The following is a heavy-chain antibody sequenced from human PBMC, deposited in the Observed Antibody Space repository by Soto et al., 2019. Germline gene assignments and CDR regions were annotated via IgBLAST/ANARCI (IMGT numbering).Heavy chain of an antibody. V-gene: IGHV3-23*01. CDR3: AKGQSTPGIAVAGTFDFDY. CDR2: ISGSGGST. D-gene: IGHD6-19*01. J-gene: IGHJ4*02. Sequence: PGGSLRLSCAASGFTFSSYGMSWARQAPGKGLEWVSAISGSGGSTYYADSVKGRFTISRDNSKNTLYLQMNSLRAEDTAVYYCAKGQSTPGIAVAGTFDFDYWGQGTLVTVSS. CDR1: GFTFSSYG.